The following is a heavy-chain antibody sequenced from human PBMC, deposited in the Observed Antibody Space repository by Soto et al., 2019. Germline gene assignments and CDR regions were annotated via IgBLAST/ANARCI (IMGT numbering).Heavy chain of an antibody. D-gene: IGHD3-3*01. CDR1: GGSISSGGYY. CDR3: ARRVKLFGPHIN. Sequence: SETLSLTCTVSGGSISSGGYYWSWIRQHPGKGLEWIGYIYYSGSTYYNPSLKSRVTISVDTSKNQFSLKLSSVTAADTAVYYCARRVKLFGPHINWGPGTLAPVSS. CDR2: IYYSGST. J-gene: IGHJ4*02. V-gene: IGHV4-31*03.